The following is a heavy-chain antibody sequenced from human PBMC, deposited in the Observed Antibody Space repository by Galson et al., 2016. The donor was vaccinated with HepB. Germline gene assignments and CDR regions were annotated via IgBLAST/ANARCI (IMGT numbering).Heavy chain of an antibody. D-gene: IGHD1-14*01. CDR3: ATRKTGGFDAFDI. CDR2: LFYFGRA. Sequence: SETLSLTCTVSGGSIINTTYSWAWVRQTPGKGLEWIGNLFYFGRAYYNPSLKSRVAISIDTSENNFSLRLNSVTAADTAVYYCATRKTGGFDAFDIWGQGAMISVSP. J-gene: IGHJ3*02. V-gene: IGHV4-39*07. CDR1: GGSIINTTYS.